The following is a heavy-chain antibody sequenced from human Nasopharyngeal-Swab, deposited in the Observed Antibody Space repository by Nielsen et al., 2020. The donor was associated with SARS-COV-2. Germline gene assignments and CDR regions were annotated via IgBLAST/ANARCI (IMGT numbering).Heavy chain of an antibody. CDR1: GYSFTSYW. CDR2: IDPSDSYT. V-gene: IGHV5-10-1*01. CDR3: ARHGGDDYVWGSYHTGWFDP. Sequence: GGSLRLSCKGSGYSFTSYWISWVRQMPGKGLEWMGRIDPSDSYTNYSPSFQGHVTISAAKSLSTAYLQWSSLKASDTAMYYCARHGGDDYVWGSYHTGWFDPWGQGTLVTVSS. J-gene: IGHJ5*02. D-gene: IGHD3-16*02.